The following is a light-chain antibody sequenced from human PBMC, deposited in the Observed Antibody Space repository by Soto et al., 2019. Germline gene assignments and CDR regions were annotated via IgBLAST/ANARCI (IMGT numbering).Light chain of an antibody. V-gene: IGKV1-9*01. J-gene: IGKJ4*01. CDR2: AAS. CDR1: QGINTY. CDR3: QQLSTFPLS. Sequence: DIQLTQSPPFLSASVGDRVTITCRASQGINTYLAWYQQKPGKAPQLLIYAASTLQSGVPSRFSGSRSGTEFTLTISSLQPEDSATYYCQQLSTFPLSFGGGTKVEIK.